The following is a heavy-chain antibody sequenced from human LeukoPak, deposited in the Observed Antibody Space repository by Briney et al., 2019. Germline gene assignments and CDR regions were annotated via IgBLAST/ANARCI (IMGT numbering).Heavy chain of an antibody. CDR2: INTYNGET. CDR1: GYILTNYG. CDR3: ARGRLGVSGYKDYLDY. J-gene: IGHJ4*02. V-gene: IGHV1-18*01. D-gene: IGHD5-12*01. Sequence: ASVQVSCSSSGYILTNYGIFGVRQAPGQGLEWMGWINTYNGETDYAQNFQGRVTMTTDTSTSTAYMDLRSLTSDATAVYYCARGRLGVSGYKDYLDYWGQGTLVTVSS.